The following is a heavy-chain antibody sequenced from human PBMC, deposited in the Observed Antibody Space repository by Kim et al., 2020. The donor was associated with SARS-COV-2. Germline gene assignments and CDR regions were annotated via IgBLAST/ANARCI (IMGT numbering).Heavy chain of an antibody. V-gene: IGHV1-69*13. CDR3: ARAQGSSGWYTGDWNYYGMDV. Sequence: SVKVSCKASGGTFSSYAISWVRQAPGQGLEWMGGIIPIFGTANYAQKFQGRVTITADESTSTAYMELSSLRSEDTAVYYCARAQGSSGWYTGDWNYYGMDVWGQGTTVNVSS. J-gene: IGHJ6*02. D-gene: IGHD6-19*01. CDR2: IIPIFGTA. CDR1: GGTFSSYA.